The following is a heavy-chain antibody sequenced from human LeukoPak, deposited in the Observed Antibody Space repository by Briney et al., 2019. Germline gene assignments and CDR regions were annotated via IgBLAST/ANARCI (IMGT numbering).Heavy chain of an antibody. V-gene: IGHV4-34*01. CDR2: INHSGST. J-gene: IGHJ6*02. CDR3: ARGQHPVLSVDSYYYYGMDV. CDR1: GGSFSGYY. D-gene: IGHD3-16*02. Sequence: PSETLSLTCAVYGGSFSGYYWSWIRQPPGKGLEWIGEINHSGSTNYNPSLKSRVTISVDTSKKQFSLKLSSVTAADTAVYFCARGQHPVLSVDSYYYYGMDVWGQGTTVTVSS.